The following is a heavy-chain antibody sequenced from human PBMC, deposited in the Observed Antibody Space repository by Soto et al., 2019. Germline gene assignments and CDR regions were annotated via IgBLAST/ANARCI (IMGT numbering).Heavy chain of an antibody. CDR3: VRAYGAVVADVDF. Sequence: QVQLVESGGGVVQPGRSLRLSCAASGFAFNNFAMHWVRQAPVRGLEWVAVISFDGNTEYYVDSVKGRFTVSRDNSNNTLFLQMDNLRPEDTALYYCVRAYGAVVADVDFWGQGTLVTVST. D-gene: IGHD2-15*01. CDR2: ISFDGNTE. J-gene: IGHJ4*02. V-gene: IGHV3-30-3*01. CDR1: GFAFNNFA.